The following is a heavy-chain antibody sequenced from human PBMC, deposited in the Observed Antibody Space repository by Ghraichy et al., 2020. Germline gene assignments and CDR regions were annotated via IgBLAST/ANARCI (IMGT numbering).Heavy chain of an antibody. CDR1: GDFISSRRNY. V-gene: IGHV4-39*01. Sequence: SETLSLTCSVSGDFISSRRNYWGWIRQPPGKGLEWIATIFYNGNTYYNPSLQSRVTISVDTSKNQFSLRLTSVTAADTAIYYCARHASFQQRVLLLHQYHFDNWGQGALVTVSS. CDR2: IFYNGNT. J-gene: IGHJ4*02. D-gene: IGHD6-13*01. CDR3: ARHASFQQRVLLLHQYHFDN.